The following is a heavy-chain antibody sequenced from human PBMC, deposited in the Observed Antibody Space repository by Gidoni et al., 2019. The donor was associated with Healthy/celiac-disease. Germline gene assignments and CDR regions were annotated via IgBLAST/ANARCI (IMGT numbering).Heavy chain of an antibody. V-gene: IGHV3-23*01. CDR2: IRGSGGST. CDR1: GFTFSSYA. J-gene: IGHJ4*02. Sequence: EVQLLESGGGLVQLGGSLRLSCAASGFTFSSYAMSWVRKAPGKGLEWVSAIRGSGGSTYYADSVKGRFTISRDNSKNTLYLQMNSLRAEDTAVYYCAKGGYQLHPSDYWGQGTLVTVSS. CDR3: AKGGYQLHPSDY. D-gene: IGHD2-2*01.